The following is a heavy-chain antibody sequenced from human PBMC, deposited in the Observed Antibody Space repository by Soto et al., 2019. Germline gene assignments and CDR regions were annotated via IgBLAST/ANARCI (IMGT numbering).Heavy chain of an antibody. V-gene: IGHV3-53*01. J-gene: IGHJ6*02. CDR2: IYSGGST. CDR3: ARDLYCISTSCYAYYYYGMDV. CDR1: GFTVSSNY. Sequence: GGSLRLCCAASGFTVSSNYMSWVRQTPGKGLEWVSVIYSGGSTYYADSVKGRFTISRDNSKNTLYLQMNSLRAEDTAVYYCARDLYCISTSCYAYYYYGMDVWGQGTTVTSP. D-gene: IGHD2-2*01.